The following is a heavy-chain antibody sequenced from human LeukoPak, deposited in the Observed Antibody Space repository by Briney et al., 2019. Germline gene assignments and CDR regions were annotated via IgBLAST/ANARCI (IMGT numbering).Heavy chain of an antibody. CDR1: GFTFSSYS. D-gene: IGHD3-22*01. Sequence: GGSLRLSCAASGFTFSSYSMNWVRQAPGKGLEWVSSISSRSSYIYYADSVKGRFTISRDNAKNSLYLQMNSLRAEDTAVYYCAREDYYDSSGYDYWGQGTLVSASS. J-gene: IGHJ4*02. CDR3: AREDYYDSSGYDY. CDR2: ISSRSSYI. V-gene: IGHV3-21*06.